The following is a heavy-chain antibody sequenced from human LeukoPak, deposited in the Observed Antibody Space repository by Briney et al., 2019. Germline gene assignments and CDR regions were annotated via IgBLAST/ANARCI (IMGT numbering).Heavy chain of an antibody. Sequence: PGGSLRLSCAASGFTVSSNYMSWVRQAPGKGLEWVSVLYSGGITHYADSVKGRFTISRDTSKNTLYLEMNNLRAEDTAVYYCARCRSYGDSTGLDYWGQGTLVTVSS. CDR3: ARCRSYGDSTGLDY. V-gene: IGHV3-66*01. J-gene: IGHJ4*02. CDR2: LYSGGIT. CDR1: GFTVSSNY. D-gene: IGHD4-17*01.